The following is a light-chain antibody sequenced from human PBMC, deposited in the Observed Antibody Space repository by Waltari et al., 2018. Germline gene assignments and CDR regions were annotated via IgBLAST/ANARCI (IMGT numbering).Light chain of an antibody. Sequence: DIQMTQSPSSLSASVGDRVTITCQASQDISNYLNWYQQKPGKAPKLLIYDASNLETGVPSRFSGSRSGTDFTFTISSLQPEDIATYYCQQYDNLSALTFGGGTKVEIK. CDR2: DAS. CDR3: QQYDNLSALT. V-gene: IGKV1-33*01. J-gene: IGKJ4*01. CDR1: QDISNY.